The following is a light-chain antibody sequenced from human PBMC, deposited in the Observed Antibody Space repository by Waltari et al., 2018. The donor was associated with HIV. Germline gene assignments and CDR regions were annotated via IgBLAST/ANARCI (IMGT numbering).Light chain of an antibody. J-gene: IGLJ2*01. CDR2: EVI. CDR1: SSDVGGYNL. CDR3: CAYAGSTTYVV. Sequence: QSALTQPASVSGSPGQSITISCTGTSSDVGGYNLFPWYQQHPGKAPKLIIYEVIKRPSGVSSRFSGAKSGNTAAMTISGLQAEDEADYYCCAYAGSTTYVVFGGGTKLTVL. V-gene: IGLV2-23*02.